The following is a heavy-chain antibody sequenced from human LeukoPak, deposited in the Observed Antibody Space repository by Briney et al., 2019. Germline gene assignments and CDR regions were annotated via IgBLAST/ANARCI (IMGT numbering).Heavy chain of an antibody. Sequence: GGSLRLSCAASGFTFSSYGMHWVRQAPGKGLEWVAFIRYDGSNKYYADSVKGRFTISRDNSKNTLYLQMNSLRAEDTAVYYCAKECGSTSCYDAFDIWGQGTMVTVSS. CDR1: GFTFSSYG. D-gene: IGHD2-2*01. V-gene: IGHV3-30*02. CDR3: AKECGSTSCYDAFDI. J-gene: IGHJ3*02. CDR2: IRYDGSNK.